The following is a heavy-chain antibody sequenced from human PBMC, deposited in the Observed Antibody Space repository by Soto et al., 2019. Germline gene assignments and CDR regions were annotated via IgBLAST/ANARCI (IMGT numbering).Heavy chain of an antibody. CDR3: PSDCYITIVIVPFSN. CDR1: GFTFSNAW. J-gene: IGHJ4*01. V-gene: IGHV3-15*07. D-gene: IGHD2-2*02. Sequence: EVQLVESGGGLVKPGGSLRLSCAASGFTFSNAWINWVRQAPGKGLEWVGRIKSKTDGGTTDFAAPGKGRFAISRDNSKKMWNRQLTSLKTKATALYNCPSDCYITIVIVPFSNWAHGPLVPVSS. CDR2: IKSKTDGGTT.